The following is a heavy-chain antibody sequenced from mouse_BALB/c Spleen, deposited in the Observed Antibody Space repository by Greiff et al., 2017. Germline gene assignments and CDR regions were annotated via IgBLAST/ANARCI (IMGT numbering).Heavy chain of an antibody. J-gene: IGHJ4*01. V-gene: IGHV5-12-2*01. CDR1: GFTFSSYT. Sequence: EVKVVESGGGLVQPGGSRKLSCAASGFTFSSYTMSWVRQTPEKRLEWVAYISNGGGSTYYPDTVKGRFTISRDNAKNTLYLQMSSLKSEDTAMYYCARAMITTRYAMDYWGQGTSVTVSS. CDR2: ISNGGGST. CDR3: ARAMITTRYAMDY. D-gene: IGHD2-4*01.